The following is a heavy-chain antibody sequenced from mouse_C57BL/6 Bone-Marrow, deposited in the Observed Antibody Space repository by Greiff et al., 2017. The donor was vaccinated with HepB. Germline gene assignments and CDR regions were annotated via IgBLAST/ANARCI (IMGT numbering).Heavy chain of an antibody. J-gene: IGHJ2*01. CDR3: ARWRSRLGNYEGY. D-gene: IGHD2-1*01. V-gene: IGHV1-50*01. Sequence: QVQLQQPGAELVKPGASVKLSCKASGYTFTSYWMQWVKQRPGQGLEWIGEIDPSDSYTNYNQKFKGKATLTVDTSSSTAYMQLSSLTSEDSAVYYCARWRSRLGNYEGYWGQGTTLTVSS. CDR1: GYTFTSYW. CDR2: IDPSDSYT.